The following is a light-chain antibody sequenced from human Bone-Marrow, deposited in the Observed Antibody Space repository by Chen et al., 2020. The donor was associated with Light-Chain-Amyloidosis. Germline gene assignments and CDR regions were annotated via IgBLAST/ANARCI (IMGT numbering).Light chain of an antibody. J-gene: IGLJ3*02. CDR1: SGSIATNY. Sequence: NLMLTQPHSVSESPVTTVIISCTRSSGSIATNYVQWYQQRPGSSPTTVIYEDDQRPSGVPDRFSGSIDRSSNSASLTISGLKTEDEADYYCQSYQGSSQGVFGGGTKLTVL. CDR3: QSYQGSSQGV. CDR2: EDD. V-gene: IGLV6-57*01.